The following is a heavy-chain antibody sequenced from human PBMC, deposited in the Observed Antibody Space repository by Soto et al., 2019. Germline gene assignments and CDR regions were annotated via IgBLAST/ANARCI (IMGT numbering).Heavy chain of an antibody. V-gene: IGHV4-30-2*01. CDR3: ARVPRA. D-gene: IGHD3-10*01. J-gene: IGHJ5*02. Sequence: QLQLQESGSGLVKPSQTLSRTCAVSGGSVSSGGYSWRWIRQPPGKGLEWIGYISHSGSTYYNPSLTRRVTLSVDRSKNQFSLKLSSGTDAVTCVYYCARVPRAWGQGTLGTVSS. CDR2: ISHSGST. CDR1: GGSVSSGGYS.